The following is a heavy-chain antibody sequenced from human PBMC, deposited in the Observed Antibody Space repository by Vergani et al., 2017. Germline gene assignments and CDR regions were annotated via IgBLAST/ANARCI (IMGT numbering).Heavy chain of an antibody. Sequence: QVQLVQSGAEVKKPGASVKVSCKVSGYTLTELSMHWVRQAPGKGLEWMGGFDPEDGETIYAQKFQGRVTMTEDTSTDTAYMELSSLRSEDTAVYYCATSGIAAAGKDYYYYGMDVWGQGTTVTVSS. CDR2: FDPEDGET. CDR1: GYTLTELS. D-gene: IGHD6-13*01. J-gene: IGHJ6*02. CDR3: ATSGIAAAGKDYYYYGMDV. V-gene: IGHV1-24*01.